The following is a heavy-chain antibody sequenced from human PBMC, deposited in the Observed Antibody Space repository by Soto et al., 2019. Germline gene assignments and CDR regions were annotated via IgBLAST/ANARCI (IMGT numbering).Heavy chain of an antibody. J-gene: IGHJ4*02. D-gene: IGHD6-6*01. CDR2: IYYSGST. CDR1: GGSISSGGYY. CDR3: ARGVTSSSSSSYFDY. Sequence: QVQLQESGPGLVKPSQTLSLTCTVSGGSISSGGYYWSWIRQHPGKGLEWIGYIYYSGSTYYNPSLNSRVTISVDTSKNQFSLKLSSVTAADTAVYYCARGVTSSSSSSYFDYWGQGTLVTVSS. V-gene: IGHV4-31*03.